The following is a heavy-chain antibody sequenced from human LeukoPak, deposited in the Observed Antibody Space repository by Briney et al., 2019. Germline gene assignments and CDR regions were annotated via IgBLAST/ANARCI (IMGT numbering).Heavy chain of an antibody. CDR1: GYSFTSYW. Sequence: EESLKISCKGSGYSFTSYWIGWVRQMPGKGLEWMGIIYPGDADTRYSPSSQGQVTISADKSIITAYLQWSSLKASDTAMYYCARQGGSYPDAFDIWGQGTMVTVSS. CDR3: ARQGGSYPDAFDI. CDR2: IYPGDADT. V-gene: IGHV5-51*01. J-gene: IGHJ3*02. D-gene: IGHD1-26*01.